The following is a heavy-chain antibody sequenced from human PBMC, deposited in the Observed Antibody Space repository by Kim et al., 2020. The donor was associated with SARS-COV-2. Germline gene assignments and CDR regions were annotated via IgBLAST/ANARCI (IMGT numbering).Heavy chain of an antibody. CDR1: GFTLSTYW. CDR3: GRYGLNAAMDR. Sequence: GGSLRLSCEVSGFTLSTYWMTWVRQAPGEGLEWVANIKQDGNEKHYEDSVKGRFTISRDNARNSLHLQMNSLRVEDTALYYCGRYGLNAAMDRWGQVTLV. CDR2: IKQDGNEK. V-gene: IGHV3-7*03. J-gene: IGHJ5*02. D-gene: IGHD2-2*01.